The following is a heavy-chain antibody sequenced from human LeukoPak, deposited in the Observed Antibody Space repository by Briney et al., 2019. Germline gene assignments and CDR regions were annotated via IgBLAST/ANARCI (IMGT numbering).Heavy chain of an antibody. CDR2: ISAYNGNT. Sequence: ASVKVSCKASGYTFTSYGISWVRQAPGQGLEWMGWISAYNGNTNYAQKLRGRVTMTTDTSTSTVYMELRSLRSDDTAVYYCAKDCSSTSCYSDWGQGTLVTVSS. CDR1: GYTFTSYG. CDR3: AKDCSSTSCYSD. V-gene: IGHV1-18*01. J-gene: IGHJ4*02. D-gene: IGHD2-2*01.